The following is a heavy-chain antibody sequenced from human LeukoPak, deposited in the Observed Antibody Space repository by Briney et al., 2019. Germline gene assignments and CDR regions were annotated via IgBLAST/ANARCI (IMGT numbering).Heavy chain of an antibody. V-gene: IGHV1-8*01. CDR1: GYTFTRYD. CDR2: MNPKSGNT. CDR3: ARAKGSSSTGSKFDY. Sequence: ASVKVSCKASGYTFTRYDINWVRQATGQGLEWMGWMNPKSGNTGHAQKLQGRVTMTTDTSTSTAYMELRSLRSDDTAVYYCARAKGSSSTGSKFDYWGQGTLVTVSS. J-gene: IGHJ4*02. D-gene: IGHD6-13*01.